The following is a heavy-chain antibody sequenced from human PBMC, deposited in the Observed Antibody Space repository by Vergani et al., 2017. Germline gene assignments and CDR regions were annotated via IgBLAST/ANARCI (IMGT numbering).Heavy chain of an antibody. CDR1: GFTFSSYG. CDR3: AKERGAGSSWYSYYGMDF. CDR2: ISYDGSNK. Sequence: QVQLVESGGGVVQPGRSLRLSCAASGFTFSSYGMHWVRQAPGKGLEWVAVISYDGSNKYYADSVKGRFTISRDNSKNTLYLQRNSLRAEDTAVYYCAKERGAGSSWYSYYGMDFWGQGTMVTVSS. V-gene: IGHV3-30*18. J-gene: IGHJ6*02. D-gene: IGHD6-13*01.